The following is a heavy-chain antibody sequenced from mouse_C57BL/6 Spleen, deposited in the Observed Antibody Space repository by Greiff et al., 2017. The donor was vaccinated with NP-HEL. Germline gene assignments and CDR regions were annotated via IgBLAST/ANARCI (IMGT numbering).Heavy chain of an antibody. CDR1: GYTFTDYE. CDR3: TRLNYDYAGGGHLDY. D-gene: IGHD2-4*01. Sequence: LQESGAELVRPGASVTLSCKASGYTFTDYEMHWVKQTPVHGLEWIGAIDPETGGTAYNQKFKGKAILTADKSSSTAYMELRSLTSEDSAVYYCTRLNYDYAGGGHLDYGGQGTTLTVSS. CDR2: IDPETGGT. J-gene: IGHJ2*01. V-gene: IGHV1-15*01.